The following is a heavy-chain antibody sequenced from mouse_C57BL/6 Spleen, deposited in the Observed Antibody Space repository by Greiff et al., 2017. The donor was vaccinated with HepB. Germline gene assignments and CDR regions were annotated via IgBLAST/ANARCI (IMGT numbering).Heavy chain of an antibody. CDR2: IYPGDGDT. CDR1: GYAFSSSW. V-gene: IGHV1-82*01. CDR3: ARGGDYGSSYEYFDV. D-gene: IGHD1-1*01. J-gene: IGHJ1*03. Sequence: VKLMESGPELVKPGASVKISCKASGYAFSSSWMNWVKQRPGKGLEWIGRIYPGDGDTNYNGKFKGKATLTADKSSSTAYMQLSSLTSEDSAVYFCARGGDYGSSYEYFDVWGTGTTVTVSS.